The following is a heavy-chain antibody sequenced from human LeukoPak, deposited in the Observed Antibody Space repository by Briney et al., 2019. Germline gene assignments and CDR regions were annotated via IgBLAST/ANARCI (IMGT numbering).Heavy chain of an antibody. CDR3: ARYQTPIAAAGSRYACDI. CDR1: GGSISSYY. J-gene: IGHJ3*02. D-gene: IGHD6-13*01. CDR2: IYYSGST. V-gene: IGHV4-59*01. Sequence: SETLSLTCTVSGGSISSYYWSWIRQPPGKGLEWIGYIYYSGSTNYNPSLKSRVTMSVDTSKNQFSLKLSSVTAADTAVYYCARYQTPIAAAGSRYACDIWGQGTMVTVSS.